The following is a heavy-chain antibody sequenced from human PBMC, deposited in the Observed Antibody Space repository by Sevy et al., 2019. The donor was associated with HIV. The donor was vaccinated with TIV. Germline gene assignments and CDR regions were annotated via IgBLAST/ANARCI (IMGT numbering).Heavy chain of an antibody. CDR3: ARDSQNIVVVPAATINYYYSYYMDV. CDR1: GFTFSSYW. D-gene: IGHD2-2*01. CDR2: IKHDGSER. J-gene: IGHJ6*03. Sequence: GGSLRLSCAASGFTFSSYWMSWVRQAPGKGLEWVANIKHDGSERYYEDSVKGRLTISRDNTKNSLYLQMNSLRVEDTAVYYCARDSQNIVVVPAATINYYYSYYMDVWGKGTTVTVSS. V-gene: IGHV3-7*01.